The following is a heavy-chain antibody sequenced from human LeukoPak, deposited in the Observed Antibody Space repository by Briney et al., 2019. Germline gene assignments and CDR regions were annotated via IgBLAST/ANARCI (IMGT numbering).Heavy chain of an antibody. V-gene: IGHV1-46*01. CDR2: INPNGGST. Sequence: ASVNVSCKASGYTFTNVYIHWVRQATGQGLERMGTINPNGGSTRYAQKFQGRVTMTRDTSTNTVYMDLSSLRSEDTAVYYCARRDDSSGLYYYGMDVWGQGTTVTVSS. CDR3: ARRDDSSGLYYYGMDV. J-gene: IGHJ6*02. CDR1: GYTFTNVY. D-gene: IGHD3-22*01.